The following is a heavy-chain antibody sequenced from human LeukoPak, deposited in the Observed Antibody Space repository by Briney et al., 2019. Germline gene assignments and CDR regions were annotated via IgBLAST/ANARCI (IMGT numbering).Heavy chain of an antibody. V-gene: IGHV4-34*01. J-gene: IGHJ5*02. Sequence: SETLSLTCAVYGGSFSGYCWSWIRQPPGKGLEWIGEINHSGSTNYNPSLKSRVTISVDTSKNQFSLKLSSVTAADTAVYYCARVGAYYDFWSGSKRWFDPWGQGTLVTVSS. CDR1: GGSFSGYC. CDR2: INHSGST. D-gene: IGHD3-3*01. CDR3: ARVGAYYDFWSGSKRWFDP.